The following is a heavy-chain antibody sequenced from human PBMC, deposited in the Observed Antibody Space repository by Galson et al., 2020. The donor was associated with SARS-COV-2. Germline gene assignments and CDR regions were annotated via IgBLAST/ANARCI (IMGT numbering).Heavy chain of an antibody. CDR3: ARHGASSGWYEGIDY. Sequence: VESLKISCRTSGYSFTNYWIGWVRQKPGKALDWTGITYPDDSYTLKSPSFQGQVTISADKSISTAFLQWSRVQASDTAIYYCARHGASSGWYEGIDYWGQGILVTVSS. CDR1: GYSFTNYW. CDR2: TYPDDSYT. J-gene: IGHJ4*02. D-gene: IGHD6-19*01. V-gene: IGHV5-51*01.